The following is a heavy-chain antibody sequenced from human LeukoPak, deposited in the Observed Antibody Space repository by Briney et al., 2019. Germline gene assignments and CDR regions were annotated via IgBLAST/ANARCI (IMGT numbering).Heavy chain of an antibody. V-gene: IGHV4-61*02. D-gene: IGHD4-23*01. CDR3: ARVNGRNYYFDY. CDR1: GGSISSRSYY. CDR2: IYTTGST. Sequence: PSQTLSLTCTVSGGSISSRSYYWTWIRQPAGKGLEWIGRIYTTGSTNYNPSLKSRVTISIDTSKNQFSLKLRSVNAADTAVYYCARVNGRNYYFDYWGQGTLVTVSS. J-gene: IGHJ4*02.